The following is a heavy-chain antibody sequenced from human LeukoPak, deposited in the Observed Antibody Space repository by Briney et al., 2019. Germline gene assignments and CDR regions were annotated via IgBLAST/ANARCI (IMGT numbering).Heavy chain of an antibody. D-gene: IGHD4-17*01. CDR3: ASYHSYGDYLFDY. CDR2: IYSGGST. J-gene: IGHJ4*02. Sequence: GGSLRLSCAASGFSVSSTYMSWVRQAPGKGLEWVSVIYSGGSTYYADSVRGRFTISRDNFKNTLYLQMNSLRAEDTAVYYCASYHSYGDYLFDYWGQGTLVTVSS. CDR1: GFSVSSTY. V-gene: IGHV3-53*05.